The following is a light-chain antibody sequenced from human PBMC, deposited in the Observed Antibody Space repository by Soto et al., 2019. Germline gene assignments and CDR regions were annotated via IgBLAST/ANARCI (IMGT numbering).Light chain of an antibody. CDR3: CLYAGTTTFV. J-gene: IGLJ2*01. Sequence: QSALTQPASVSGSPGQSITISCTGTSSDVGSYTLVSWYQQHPGKAPKLMIYEGTKRPSGVSNRFSGSKSGNTASLTISGLQAEAEADYYCCLYAGTTTFVFGGGTKLTVL. V-gene: IGLV2-23*03. CDR1: SSDVGSYTL. CDR2: EGT.